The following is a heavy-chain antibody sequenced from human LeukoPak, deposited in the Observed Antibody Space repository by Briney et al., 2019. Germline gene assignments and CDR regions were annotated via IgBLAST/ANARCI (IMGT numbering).Heavy chain of an antibody. D-gene: IGHD3-10*01. J-gene: IGHJ4*02. Sequence: SVKVSCKASGGTFSSYAISWVRQAPGQGLEWMGRIIPIFGTANYAQKFQGRVTITTDESTSTAYMELSSLRSEDTAVYYCARDTRVGGSGSYPTGYWGQGTLVTVSS. CDR1: GGTFSSYA. V-gene: IGHV1-69*05. CDR3: ARDTRVGGSGSYPTGY. CDR2: IIPIFGTA.